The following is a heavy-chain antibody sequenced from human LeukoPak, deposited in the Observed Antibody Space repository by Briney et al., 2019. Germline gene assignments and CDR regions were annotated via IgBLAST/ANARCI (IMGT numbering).Heavy chain of an antibody. J-gene: IGHJ6*02. V-gene: IGHV4-34*01. D-gene: IGHD5-18*01. CDR2: INHSGST. CDR3: ARGYSYCDYYYYYGMDV. CDR1: GGSFSGYY. Sequence: PSETLSLTCAVYGGSFSGYYWSWIRQPPGKGLEWIGEINHSGSTNYNPSLKSRVTISVDTSKNQFSLKLSSVTAADTAVYYCARGYSYCDYYYYYGMDVWGQGTTVTVSS.